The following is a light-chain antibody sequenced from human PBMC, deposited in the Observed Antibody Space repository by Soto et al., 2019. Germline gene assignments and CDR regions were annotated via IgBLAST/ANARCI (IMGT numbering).Light chain of an antibody. J-gene: IGKJ5*01. V-gene: IGKV4-1*01. Sequence: DIVMTQSPDSLAVSLGERATVNCKSSQSVLYSSSNKSFLAWYQQKPGQPPKLLIYWASTRESGVPDRFSGSGSVTDFTLTISSLQAEDVAVYYCQQYYSAPVTFGQGTRLEIK. CDR1: QSVLYSSSNKSF. CDR3: QQYYSAPVT. CDR2: WAS.